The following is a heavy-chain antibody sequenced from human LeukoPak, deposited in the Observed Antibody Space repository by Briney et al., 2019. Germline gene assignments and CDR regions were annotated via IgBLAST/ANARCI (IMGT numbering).Heavy chain of an antibody. CDR2: INYHSQPT. J-gene: IGHJ4*02. Sequence: PGGSLRLSCTASGFTFSTFHMPWVRQAPGKGLEWVSYINYHSQPTYYADSVKGRFTISRDNAKNTLYLQMNSLRAEDTAVYYCARGNYYGQDYWGQGTLVTVSS. V-gene: IGHV3-48*04. D-gene: IGHD3-10*01. CDR3: ARGNYYGQDY. CDR1: GFTFSTFH.